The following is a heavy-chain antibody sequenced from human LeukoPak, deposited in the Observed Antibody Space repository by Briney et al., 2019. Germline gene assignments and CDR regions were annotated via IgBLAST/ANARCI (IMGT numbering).Heavy chain of an antibody. J-gene: IGHJ6*02. Sequence: SETLSLTCTVSGGSISSYYWSWIRQPPGKGLEWIGYIYYSGSTNYNPSLKSRVTISVDTSKNQFSLKLSSVTAADTAVYYCARVQSWRRVGYCSGGSCYYYYYGTDVWGQGTTVTVSS. V-gene: IGHV4-59*01. D-gene: IGHD2-15*01. CDR3: ARVQSWRRVGYCSGGSCYYYYYGTDV. CDR1: GGSISSYY. CDR2: IYYSGST.